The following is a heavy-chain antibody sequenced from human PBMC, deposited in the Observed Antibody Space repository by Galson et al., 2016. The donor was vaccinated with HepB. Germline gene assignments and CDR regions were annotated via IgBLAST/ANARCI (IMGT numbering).Heavy chain of an antibody. V-gene: IGHV3-11*05. CDR2: ISVSSLYFSSTYT. Sequence: SLRLSCAVSGFSVNDYYMNWIRQTPGKGLEWVANISVSSLYFSSTYTDYAESVKGRFTISRDNAENSLYLQVNSLRVEDTAVYYCARDRGAQYAGHSDAFELWGQGTLVIFSS. CDR3: ARDRGAQYAGHSDAFEL. J-gene: IGHJ3*01. D-gene: IGHD3-9*01. CDR1: GFSVNDYY.